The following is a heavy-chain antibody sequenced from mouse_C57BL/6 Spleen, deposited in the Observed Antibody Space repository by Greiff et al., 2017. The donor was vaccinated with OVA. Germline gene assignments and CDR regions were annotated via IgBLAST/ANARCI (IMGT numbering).Heavy chain of an antibody. CDR3: ARLADWDYFDY. CDR2: ISSGGSYT. CDR1: GFTFSSYG. V-gene: IGHV5-6*02. J-gene: IGHJ2*01. Sequence: DVNLVESGGDLVKPGGSLKLSCAASGFTFSSYGMSWVRQTPDKRLEWVATISSGGSYTYYPDSVKGRFTISRDNAKNTLYLQMSSLKSEDTAMYYCARLADWDYFDYWGQGTTLTVSS. D-gene: IGHD4-1*01.